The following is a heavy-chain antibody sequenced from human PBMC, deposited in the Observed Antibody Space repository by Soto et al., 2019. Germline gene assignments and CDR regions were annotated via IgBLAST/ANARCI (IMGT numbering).Heavy chain of an antibody. CDR2: ISSSSSII. V-gene: IGHV3-48*04. CDR1: GFAFSTYS. Sequence: GSLRLSCAASGFAFSTYSMSWVRQAPGKGLEWVSYISSSSSIIYYTDSVKGRFTISRDNARNTVSLQMSSLRAEDTAIYYCARGDRGGFDLWGHGTMVTVSS. J-gene: IGHJ3*01. CDR3: ARGDRGGFDL. D-gene: IGHD3-10*01.